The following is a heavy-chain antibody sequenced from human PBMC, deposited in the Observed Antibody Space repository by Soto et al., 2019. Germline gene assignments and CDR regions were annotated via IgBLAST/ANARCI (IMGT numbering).Heavy chain of an antibody. CDR1: GGSISSGDYY. D-gene: IGHD3-22*01. CDR3: ARAHDSSGYGGDAFDI. V-gene: IGHV4-30-4*01. CDR2: IYYSGST. Sequence: PSETLSLTCTFSGGSISSGDYYWSWIRQPPGKGLEWIGYIYYSGSTYYNPSLKSRVTISVDTSKNQFSLKLSSVTAADTAVYYCARAHDSSGYGGDAFDIWGQGTMVTVSS. J-gene: IGHJ3*02.